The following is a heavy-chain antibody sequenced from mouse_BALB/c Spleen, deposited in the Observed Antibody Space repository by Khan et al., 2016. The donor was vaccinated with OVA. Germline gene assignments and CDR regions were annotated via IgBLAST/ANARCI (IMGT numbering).Heavy chain of an antibody. Sequence: EVELVESGGGLVRPGGSLKLSCAASGFAFSSYSMSWVRQTPEKRLEWVATISSGGSYTYYPDSVKGRFTISRDNAKNTLYLQMSSLKSEDTAMYYGTSHRGYYGSNPYFDYWCQGTTLTVSS. V-gene: IGHV5-6-4*01. CDR2: ISSGGSYT. CDR1: GFAFSSYS. J-gene: IGHJ2*01. D-gene: IGHD1-1*01. CDR3: TSHRGYYGSNPYFDY.